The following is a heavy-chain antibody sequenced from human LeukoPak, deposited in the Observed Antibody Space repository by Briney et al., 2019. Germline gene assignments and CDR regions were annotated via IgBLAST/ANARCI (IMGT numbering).Heavy chain of an antibody. Sequence: GGSLRLSCAASGFTFSSYGMHWVRQAPGKGLEWVAFIRYDGSSKYYADSVKGRFTISRDNSKNTLYLQMNSLRAEDTAVYYCAKERDTAMVTIDYWGQGTLVTVSS. V-gene: IGHV3-30*02. D-gene: IGHD5-18*01. CDR3: AKERDTAMVTIDY. CDR2: IRYDGSSK. CDR1: GFTFSSYG. J-gene: IGHJ4*02.